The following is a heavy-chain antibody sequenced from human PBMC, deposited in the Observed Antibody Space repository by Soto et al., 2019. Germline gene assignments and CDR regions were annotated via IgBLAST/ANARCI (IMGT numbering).Heavy chain of an antibody. CDR2: MNPNSGNT. CDR3: ATYYYGSGIEAH. V-gene: IGHV1-8*01. Sequence: ASVKVSCKAFGYTFTSYDINWVRQATGQGREGMGWMNPNSGNTGYAQKFQGRVTMTRNTSISTAYMELSSLRSEDTAVYYCATYYYGSGIEAHWGQGTLVTVSS. D-gene: IGHD3-10*01. J-gene: IGHJ4*02. CDR1: GYTFTSYD.